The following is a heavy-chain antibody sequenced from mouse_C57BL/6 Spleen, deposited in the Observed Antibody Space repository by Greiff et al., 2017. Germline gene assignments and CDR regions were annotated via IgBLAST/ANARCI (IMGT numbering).Heavy chain of an antibody. Sequence: QVHVKQSGAELAKPGASVKLSCKASGYTFTSYWMHWVNQRPGQGLEWIGYINPSSGYTKYNQKFKDKATLTADKSSSTAYMQLSSLTYEDSAVYYCAKVYYYSSSDAMDYWGQGTSVTVSS. CDR1: GYTFTSYW. D-gene: IGHD1-1*01. J-gene: IGHJ4*01. CDR2: INPSSGYT. CDR3: AKVYYYSSSDAMDY. V-gene: IGHV1-7*01.